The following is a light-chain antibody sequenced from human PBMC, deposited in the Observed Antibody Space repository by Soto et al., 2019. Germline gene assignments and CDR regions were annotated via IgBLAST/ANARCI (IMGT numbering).Light chain of an antibody. CDR3: QQAASFPFT. J-gene: IGKJ3*01. Sequence: DIQLTQSPASVSAAVGDRINISCRASQPIKTWLAWYQQKPGKGPKLMIYTASTLETGVPSRFSGGGSGTDFTLTICSLQPEDAAIYSCQQAASFPFTFGPGAKV. CDR1: QPIKTW. V-gene: IGKV1-12*02. CDR2: TAS.